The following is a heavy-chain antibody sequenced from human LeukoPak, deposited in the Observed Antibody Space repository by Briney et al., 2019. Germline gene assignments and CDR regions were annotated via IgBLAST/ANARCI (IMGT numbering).Heavy chain of an antibody. Sequence: ASVKVSCKASGYTFTGYYMHWVRQAPGQGLEWMGWINPNSGGTNYAQKFQGRVTMTRDTSISTACMELSRLRSDDTAVYYCARGPDILTGYYLVDYWGQGTLVTVSS. CDR2: INPNSGGT. J-gene: IGHJ4*02. V-gene: IGHV1-2*02. CDR1: GYTFTGYY. D-gene: IGHD3-9*01. CDR3: ARGPDILTGYYLVDY.